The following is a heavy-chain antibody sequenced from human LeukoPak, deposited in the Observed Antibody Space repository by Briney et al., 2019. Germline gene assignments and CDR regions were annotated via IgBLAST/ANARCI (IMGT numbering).Heavy chain of an antibody. Sequence: GGTLRLSCAVSGFSFSSYGMSWVRQAPGKGLEWVAVISYDGSNKYYADSVKDRFTISRDNSKNTLYLQIHSLRAEDTAVYYCAKSRSGWHPVWGQGTMVTVSS. CDR1: GFSFSSYG. J-gene: IGHJ3*01. V-gene: IGHV3-30*18. D-gene: IGHD6-19*01. CDR3: AKSRSGWHPV. CDR2: ISYDGSNK.